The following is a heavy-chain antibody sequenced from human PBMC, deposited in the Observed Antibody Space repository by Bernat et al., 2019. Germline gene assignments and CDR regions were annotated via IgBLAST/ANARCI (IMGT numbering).Heavy chain of an antibody. CDR2: INAGNGNT. CDR3: ARVRACLSGVCPYRGLFDY. CDR1: GYTFTSYA. D-gene: IGHD2-8*02. Sequence: QVQLVQSGAEEKKPGASVKVSCKASGYTFTSYAMHWVRQAPGQRLEWMGWINAGNGNTKYSQKFQGRVTSTRDTSASTAYMELSSLRSEDTAVYYCARVRACLSGVCPYRGLFDYWGQGTLVTVSS. J-gene: IGHJ4*02. V-gene: IGHV1-3*05.